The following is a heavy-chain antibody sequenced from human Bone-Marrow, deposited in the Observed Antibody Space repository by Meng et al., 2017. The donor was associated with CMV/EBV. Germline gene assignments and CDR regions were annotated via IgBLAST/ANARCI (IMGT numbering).Heavy chain of an antibody. J-gene: IGHJ4*02. CDR3: AKIMIVATFDY. D-gene: IGHD5-12*01. Sequence: GESLKISCAASGFRFEAFSMNWVRQAPGKGLEWVSAISGSGGSTYYADSVKGRLTISRDNSKNTLYLQMNSLRAEDTAVYYCAKIMIVATFDYWGQGTLVTVSS. V-gene: IGHV3-23*01. CDR2: ISGSGGST. CDR1: GFRFEAFS.